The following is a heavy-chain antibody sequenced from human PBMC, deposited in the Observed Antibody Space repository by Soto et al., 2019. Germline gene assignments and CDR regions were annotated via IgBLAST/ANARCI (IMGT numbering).Heavy chain of an antibody. J-gene: IGHJ6*03. CDR2: MYYSGST. D-gene: IGHD5-18*01. Sequence: QFHLQEWGPGLVKPAEPLSLTCPASGGPISPSRNFGGWIRHPPGKGLGWIGSMYYSGSTYYTPSLKSRLTISADTSKNQFSLNLNSVTAADTAMYYCVRGDTYFYYMDVWGTGTTVTVSS. CDR3: VRGDTYFYYMDV. CDR1: GGPISPSRNF. V-gene: IGHV4-39*01.